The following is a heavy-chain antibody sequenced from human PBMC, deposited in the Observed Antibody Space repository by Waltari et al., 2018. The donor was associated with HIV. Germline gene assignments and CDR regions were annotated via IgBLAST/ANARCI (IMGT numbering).Heavy chain of an antibody. CDR2: ISWNGGAS. D-gene: IGHD2-21*01. Sequence: DVQLLEPGRGYFQPRTYLPLSCVAPRFIFEAHDTARVRQRPGKGLEWGSGISWNGGASSYADAGKGRFTVSSDNARYSLYLHINSRSPDDAASYFCAKDSGDGYKQMNRFGPWGQGTQVSVSS. V-gene: IGHV3-9*01. CDR1: RFIFEAHD. CDR3: AKDSGDGYKQMNRFGP. J-gene: IGHJ5*02.